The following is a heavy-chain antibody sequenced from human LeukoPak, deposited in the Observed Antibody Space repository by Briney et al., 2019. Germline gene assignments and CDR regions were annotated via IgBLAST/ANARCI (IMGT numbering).Heavy chain of an antibody. Sequence: ASVKVSCKASGGTVSRYPISWVRQAPGQGLEWMGGIIPIFGTANYAQKFQGRVTITADESTSTACMELSSLRSEDTAVYYCARDRPGRYCSTISCYSASPFDPWGQGTLVTVSS. D-gene: IGHD2-2*02. V-gene: IGHV1-69*13. CDR1: GGTVSRYP. J-gene: IGHJ5*02. CDR2: IIPIFGTA. CDR3: ARDRPGRYCSTISCYSASPFDP.